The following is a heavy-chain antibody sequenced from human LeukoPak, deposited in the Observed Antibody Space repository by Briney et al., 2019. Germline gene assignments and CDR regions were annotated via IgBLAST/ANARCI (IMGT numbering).Heavy chain of an antibody. V-gene: IGHV3-49*04. D-gene: IGHD3-3*01. CDR3: TNDKIYDFWSGYSVGAFDI. CDR1: GFTFGDYA. CDR2: IRSKAYGGTT. J-gene: IGHJ3*02. Sequence: PGGSLRLSCTASGFTFGDYAMSWVRQAPGKGLEWVGFIRSKAYGGTTEYAASVKGRFTISRGDSKSIAYLQMNSLKTEDTAVYYCTNDKIYDFWSGYSVGAFDIWGQGTMVTVSS.